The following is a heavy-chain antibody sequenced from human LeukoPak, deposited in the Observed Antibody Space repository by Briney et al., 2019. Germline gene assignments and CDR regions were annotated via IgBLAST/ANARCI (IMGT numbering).Heavy chain of an antibody. D-gene: IGHD2-21*01. CDR1: GFTFSSYW. V-gene: IGHV3-74*01. J-gene: IGHJ4*02. CDR3: ARDGSYIDY. Sequence: GGSLRLSCAASGFTFSSYWMHWVRQPPGKGLEWVSRINFDGSTTIYADSVKGRFTISRDNAKNTLSLQMNSLRVEDTAVYYCARDGSYIDYWGQETLVTVSS. CDR2: INFDGSTT.